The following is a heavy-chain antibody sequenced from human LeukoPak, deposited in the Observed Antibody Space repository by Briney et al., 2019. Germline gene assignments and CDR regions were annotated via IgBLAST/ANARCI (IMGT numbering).Heavy chain of an antibody. D-gene: IGHD2-8*02. CDR1: GGSISSYY. V-gene: IGHV4-59*08. CDR3: ARHKLARGAIVLGWLDP. CDR2: IYYSGST. Sequence: SETLSLTCTVSGGSISSYYWSWIRQPPGKGLEWIGYIYYSGSTNYNPSLKSRVTISVDTSKNQFSLKLSSVTAADTAVYYCARHKLARGAIVLGWLDPWGQGTLVTVSS. J-gene: IGHJ5*02.